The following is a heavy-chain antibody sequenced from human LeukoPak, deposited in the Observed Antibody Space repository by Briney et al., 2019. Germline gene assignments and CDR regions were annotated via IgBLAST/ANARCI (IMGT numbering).Heavy chain of an antibody. J-gene: IGHJ3*02. CDR3: AKDFFDAHYYDSSGYSPPPDAFDI. D-gene: IGHD3-22*01. CDR1: GFTFSSYG. Sequence: PGGSLRLSCAASGFTFSSYGMSWVRQAPGKGLEWVSAISGSGGSTYYADSVKGRFTISRDNSKNTLYLQMNSLRAEDTAVYYCAKDFFDAHYYDSSGYSPPPDAFDIWGQGTMVTVSS. V-gene: IGHV3-23*01. CDR2: ISGSGGST.